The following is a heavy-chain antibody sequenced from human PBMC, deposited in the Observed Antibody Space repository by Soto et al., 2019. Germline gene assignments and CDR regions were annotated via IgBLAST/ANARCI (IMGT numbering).Heavy chain of an antibody. J-gene: IGHJ4*02. CDR2: IIPIFGTA. D-gene: IGHD3-10*01. V-gene: IGHV1-69*13. CDR1: GGTFSSYA. Sequence: SVKVSCKASGGTFSSYAISWVRQAPGQGLEWMGGIIPIFGTANYAQKFQGRVTITADESTSTAYMELSSLRSEDTAVYYCARVDYYGSGSYNPRHFDYWGQGTLVTVSS. CDR3: ARVDYYGSGSYNPRHFDY.